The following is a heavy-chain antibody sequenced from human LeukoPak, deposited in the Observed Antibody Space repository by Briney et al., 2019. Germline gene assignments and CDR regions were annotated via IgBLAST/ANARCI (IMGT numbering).Heavy chain of an antibody. CDR3: ARDPSNTSGWKTWFDP. Sequence: ASVKVSCKASGYTFTSHGISWVRPAPGQGLELVGWISAYNGDTKYAQNLQGRVTLTTYTSTTTAYLELRSLRSDDTAVYYCARDPSNTSGWKTWFDPWGQGTLVTVSS. J-gene: IGHJ5*02. V-gene: IGHV1-18*01. D-gene: IGHD6-19*01. CDR2: ISAYNGDT. CDR1: GYTFTSHG.